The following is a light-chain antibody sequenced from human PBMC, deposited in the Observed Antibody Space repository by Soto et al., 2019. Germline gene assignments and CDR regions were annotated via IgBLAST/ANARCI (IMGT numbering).Light chain of an antibody. V-gene: IGKV1-5*01. Sequence: DIRMTLSPSTVSASVGDRVTITCRASQSISSWLAWYQQKPGKAPKLLIYDASSLESGVPSRFSGSGSGTEFTLTISSLQPDDFATYYCQQYNSYSSWTFGQGTKVDIK. CDR3: QQYNSYSSWT. CDR1: QSISSW. J-gene: IGKJ1*01. CDR2: DAS.